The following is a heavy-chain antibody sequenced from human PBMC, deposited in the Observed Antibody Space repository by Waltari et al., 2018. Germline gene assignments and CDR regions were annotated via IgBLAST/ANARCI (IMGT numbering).Heavy chain of an antibody. V-gene: IGHV1-2*06. D-gene: IGHD1-26*01. J-gene: IGHJ3*02. CDR1: GYSFTGYY. Sequence: QVQLVQSGAEVTKPGASVQVYCKASGYSFTGYYMHWVRQAPGQGLEWMGRINPNSGGTNYAQKFQGRVTMTRDTSISTAYMELSRLRSDDTAVYYCAVSGSYYNAFDIWGQGTMVTVSS. CDR3: AVSGSYYNAFDI. CDR2: INPNSGGT.